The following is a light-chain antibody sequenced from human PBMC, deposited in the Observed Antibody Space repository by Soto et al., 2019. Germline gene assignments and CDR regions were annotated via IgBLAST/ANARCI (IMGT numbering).Light chain of an antibody. CDR3: QQLNNYPLT. CDR1: QSVSTR. J-gene: IGKJ4*01. CDR2: DAS. Sequence: DIQMTQSPSSLSASVGDRVTIICRASQSVSTRLAWYQQKPGKAPKVLIYDASSWAGGVPSRFTGSGSGTEFTLTINSLQPDDFATYYCQQLNNYPLTFGGGTKVDNK. V-gene: IGKV1-5*02.